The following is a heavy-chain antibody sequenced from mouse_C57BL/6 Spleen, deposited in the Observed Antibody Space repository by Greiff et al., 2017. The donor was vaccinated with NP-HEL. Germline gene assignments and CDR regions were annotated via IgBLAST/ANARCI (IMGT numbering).Heavy chain of an antibody. J-gene: IGHJ1*03. D-gene: IGHD1-1*01. CDR3: ARATYYGSSNWYFDV. CDR2: IDPSDSYT. Sequence: QVQLQQPGAELVMPGASVKLSCKASGYTFTSYWMHWVKQRPGQGLEWIGEIDPSDSYTNYNQKFKGKSTLTVDKSSSTAYMQLSSLTSEDSAVYYCARATYYGSSNWYFDVWGTGTTVTVSS. CDR1: GYTFTSYW. V-gene: IGHV1-69*01.